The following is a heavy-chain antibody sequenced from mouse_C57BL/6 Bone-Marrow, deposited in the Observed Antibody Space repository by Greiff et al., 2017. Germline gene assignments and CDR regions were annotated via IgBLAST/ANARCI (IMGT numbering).Heavy chain of an antibody. V-gene: IGHV1-26*01. J-gene: IGHJ4*01. CDR2: INPNNGGS. Sequence: EVQLVESGPELVKPGASVKISCKASGYTFTDYYMNWVKQSPGTSLEWIGDINPNNGGSRYNQKFKGKATLTVDKSSSTAYIELRSLTSEDYAVYYCSRKRFFYAMDYWGQGTSVTVSS. CDR1: GYTFTDYY. CDR3: SRKRFFYAMDY.